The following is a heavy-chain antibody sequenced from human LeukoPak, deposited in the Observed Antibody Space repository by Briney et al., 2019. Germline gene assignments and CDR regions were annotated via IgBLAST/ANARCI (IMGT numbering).Heavy chain of an antibody. CDR1: GGTFSSYA. V-gene: IGHV1-69*13. CDR2: IIPIFGTA. Sequence: SVKVSCKASGGTFSSYAISWVRQAPGPRLELMGGIIPIFGTANYAQKFQGRVTITADESTSTAYMELSSLRSEDTAVYYCARDRDYGDNYYFDYWGQGTLVTVSS. D-gene: IGHD4-17*01. CDR3: ARDRDYGDNYYFDY. J-gene: IGHJ4*02.